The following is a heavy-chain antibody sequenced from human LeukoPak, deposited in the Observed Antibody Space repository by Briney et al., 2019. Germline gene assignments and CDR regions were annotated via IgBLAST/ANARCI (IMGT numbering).Heavy chain of an antibody. CDR1: GFTFSSYW. V-gene: IGHV3-74*01. D-gene: IGHD5-18*01. J-gene: IGHJ4*02. Sequence: PGGSLRLSCAASGFTFSSYWMHWVRQAPGKGLVWVSRINGDGIGTTYADSVKGRFTISRDSAKNTLYLRMSSLRAEDTAVYYCARGYTYGSIDYWGQGTLVTVSS. CDR3: ARGYTYGSIDY. CDR2: INGDGIGT.